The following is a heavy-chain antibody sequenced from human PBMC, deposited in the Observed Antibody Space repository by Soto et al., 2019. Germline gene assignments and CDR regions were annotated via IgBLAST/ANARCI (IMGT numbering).Heavy chain of an antibody. Sequence: ASVKVSCKVSGYTLTELSMHWVRQAPGKGLEWMEGFDPEDGETIYAQKFQGRVTMTEDTSTDTAYMELSSLRSEDTAVYYCATSFSSGSYSYGMDVWGQGTTVTVSS. CDR2: FDPEDGET. V-gene: IGHV1-24*01. D-gene: IGHD3-10*01. CDR3: ATSFSSGSYSYGMDV. J-gene: IGHJ6*02. CDR1: GYTLTELS.